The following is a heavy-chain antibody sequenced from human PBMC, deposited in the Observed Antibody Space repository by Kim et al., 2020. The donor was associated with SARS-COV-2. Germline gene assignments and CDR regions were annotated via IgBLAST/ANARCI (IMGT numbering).Heavy chain of an antibody. CDR1: GNTFSTSI. V-gene: IGHV1-18*01. Sequence: ASVKVSCKPSGNTFSTSIINWVRQAPAQGLEWMGWINIALNYTKYAQTLQGRATMTTDKSTATVHLQLRGLTSDDTAVHYFAGRGDYFPSWRHGTL. J-gene: IGHJ4*01. CDR2: INIALNYT. CDR3: AGRGDYFPS.